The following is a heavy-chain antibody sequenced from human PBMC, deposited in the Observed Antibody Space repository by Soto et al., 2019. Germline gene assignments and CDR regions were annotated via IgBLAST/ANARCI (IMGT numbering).Heavy chain of an antibody. CDR1: GFTFSSYS. CDR3: ARDQLGAFDI. CDR2: ISSSSSTI. J-gene: IGHJ3*02. D-gene: IGHD3-16*01. Sequence: GGSRLSCAASGFTFSSYSMNWVRQAPGKGLGWVSYISSSSSTIYYADSVKGRFTISRDNAKNSLYLQMNSLRAEDTAVYYCARDQLGAFDIWGQGTMVTVSS. V-gene: IGHV3-48*01.